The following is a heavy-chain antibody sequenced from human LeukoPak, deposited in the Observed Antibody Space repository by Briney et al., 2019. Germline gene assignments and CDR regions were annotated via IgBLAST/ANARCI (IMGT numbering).Heavy chain of an antibody. CDR2: IYYSGST. Sequence: SETLSLTCTVSGGSISSYYWSWIRQPPGKGLEWIGYIYYSGSTNYNPSLKSRVTISVDTSKSQFSLKLSSVTAADTAVYYCARGGPYCGGDCYSDWGQGTLVTVSS. CDR3: ARGGPYCGGDCYSD. J-gene: IGHJ4*02. CDR1: GGSISSYY. V-gene: IGHV4-59*12. D-gene: IGHD2-21*02.